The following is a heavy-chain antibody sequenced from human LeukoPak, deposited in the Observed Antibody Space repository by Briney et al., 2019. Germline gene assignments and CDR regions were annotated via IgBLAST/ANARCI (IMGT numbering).Heavy chain of an antibody. Sequence: ASVTVSCKASGYTFTTQTITWLRQAPGHGLEWMGWISGFDGDTDYAQKFQGRVTMTTDTSTNTAYMEVTSLRSDDTAVNYCARGYGATSEFAYWGQGTLVIVSS. CDR2: ISGFDGDT. D-gene: IGHD4-23*01. CDR1: GYTFTTQT. J-gene: IGHJ4*02. CDR3: ARGYGATSEFAY. V-gene: IGHV1-18*01.